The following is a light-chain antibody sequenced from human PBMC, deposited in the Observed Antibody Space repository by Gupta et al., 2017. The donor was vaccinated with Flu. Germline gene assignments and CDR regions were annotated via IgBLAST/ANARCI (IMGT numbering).Light chain of an antibody. Sequence: QSVLTQPPSASGPPGQGVTISCSGSISNIGINFVYWYQHLPGRAPTLLIVSNEQRPSGVPDRFSCAKSCTSASLVTSARRSEDEAHDYCSTWDDSLRGPGVFGGGTKVTVL. CDR2: SNE. V-gene: IGLV1-47*02. J-gene: IGLJ3*02. CDR3: STWDDSLRGPGV. CDR1: ISNIGINF.